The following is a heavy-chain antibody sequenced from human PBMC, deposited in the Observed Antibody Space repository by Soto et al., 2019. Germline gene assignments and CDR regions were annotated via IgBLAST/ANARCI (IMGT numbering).Heavy chain of an antibody. CDR1: GFTFSSYS. D-gene: IGHD4-17*01. CDR2: ISSSSSYI. Sequence: EVQLVESGGGLVKPGGSLRLSCAASGFTFSSYSMNWVRQAPGKGLEWVSSISSSSSYIYYAVSVKGRFSISRDNAKHSLYLQINSLGAEDTAVYYCASSSEPTVTTSDFDYWGQGTLVTVSS. V-gene: IGHV3-21*01. J-gene: IGHJ4*02. CDR3: ASSSEPTVTTSDFDY.